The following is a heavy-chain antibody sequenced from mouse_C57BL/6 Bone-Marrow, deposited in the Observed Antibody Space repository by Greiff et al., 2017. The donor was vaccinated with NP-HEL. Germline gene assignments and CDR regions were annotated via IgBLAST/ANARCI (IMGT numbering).Heavy chain of an antibody. CDR2: IDPSDSYT. J-gene: IGHJ3*01. V-gene: IGHV1-69*01. CDR3: ARPHYYGSSYWFAY. D-gene: IGHD1-1*01. CDR1: GYTFTSYW. Sequence: QVQLQQPGAELVMPGASVKLSCKASGYTFTSYWMHWVKQRPGQGLERIGEIDPSDSYTNYNQKFKGKSTLTVDKSSSTAYMQLSSLTSEDSAVYYCARPHYYGSSYWFAYWGQGTLVTVSA.